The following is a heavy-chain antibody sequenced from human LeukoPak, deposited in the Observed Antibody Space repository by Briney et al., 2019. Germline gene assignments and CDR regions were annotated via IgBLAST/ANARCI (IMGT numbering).Heavy chain of an antibody. V-gene: IGHV4-39*01. CDR2: IYSSGST. D-gene: IGHD2-15*01. CDR1: GGSFSGYY. CDR3: ARQEMLYCSGGSCYGRGWFDP. Sequence: SETLSLTCAVYGGSFSGYYWGWIRQPPGKGLEWIGSIYSSGSTYYNSSLKSRVTISIDTSKNQVSLKMSSVTAADTAVYYCARQEMLYCSGGSCYGRGWFDPWGRGTLVTVSS. J-gene: IGHJ5*02.